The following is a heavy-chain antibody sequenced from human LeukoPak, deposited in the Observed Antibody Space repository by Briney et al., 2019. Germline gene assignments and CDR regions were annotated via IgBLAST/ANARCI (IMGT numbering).Heavy chain of an antibody. Sequence: GGSLRLSCAASGFTFSSYSMNWVRQAPGKGLEWVSSIISSSSYIYYADSVTGRFTISRDNAKNALYLQMNSLRAEDTAVYYCARVGTEDYGDLYYWGQGTLVTVSS. V-gene: IGHV3-21*01. J-gene: IGHJ4*02. CDR3: ARVGTEDYGDLYY. CDR1: GFTFSSYS. D-gene: IGHD4-17*01. CDR2: IISSSSYI.